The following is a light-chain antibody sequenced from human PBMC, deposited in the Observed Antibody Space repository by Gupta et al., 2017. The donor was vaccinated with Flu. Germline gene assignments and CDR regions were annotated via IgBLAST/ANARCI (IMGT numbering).Light chain of an antibody. V-gene: IGLV2-8*01. CDR2: EVS. J-gene: IGLJ3*02. CDR3: SAYAGSNNLV. CDR1: SSDIGGYNF. Sequence: QSALTQPPPSSGSPGQPVTIPCTGTSSDIGGYNFVSWYQQNPGKAPKFIIYEVSQRPSGVPDRFSGSKSGNTASLTVSGLQAKDEADYYCSAYAGSNNLVFGGGTKLTVL.